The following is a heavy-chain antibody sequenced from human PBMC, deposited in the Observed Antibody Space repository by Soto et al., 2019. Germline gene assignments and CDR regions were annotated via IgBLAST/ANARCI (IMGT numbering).Heavy chain of an antibody. CDR1: GGSFRNDA. CDR2: ITPAFGTA. J-gene: IGHJ6*02. CDR3: ARGATIFGVAAYAYYEMEV. Sequence: AASVKVSCKASGGSFRNDAISWVRQAPGQGLEWMGDITPAFGTANYAQNLQGRITITADDSTSTVYMELSSLRFEDTAVYYCARGATIFGVAAYAYYEMEVWGQGTTVTVSS. D-gene: IGHD3-3*01. V-gene: IGHV1-69*13.